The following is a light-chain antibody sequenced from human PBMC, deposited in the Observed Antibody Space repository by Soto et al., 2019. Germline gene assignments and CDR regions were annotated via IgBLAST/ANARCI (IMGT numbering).Light chain of an antibody. CDR1: SGDVGFYNL. Sequence: QSPFTPSACVSFSACRSISICCAAGSGDVGFYNLVSWYQHRPGKAPKFILYEGSKRPSGVSNRFSGSKSGNTASLTISGLQAEDEAYYYCCSYAGSSYYVFGSGTKVTVL. V-gene: IGLV2-23*01. J-gene: IGLJ1*01. CDR3: CSYAGSSYYV. CDR2: EGS.